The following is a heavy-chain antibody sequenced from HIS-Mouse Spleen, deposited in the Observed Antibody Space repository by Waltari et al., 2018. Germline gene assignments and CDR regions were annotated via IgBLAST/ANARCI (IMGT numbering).Heavy chain of an antibody. V-gene: IGHV4-34*01. D-gene: IGHD1-26*01. CDR3: ASRMISGSYYAFDI. J-gene: IGHJ3*02. Sequence: KSRVTISVDTSKNQFSLKLSSVTAADTAVYYCASRMISGSYYAFDIWGQGTMVTVSS.